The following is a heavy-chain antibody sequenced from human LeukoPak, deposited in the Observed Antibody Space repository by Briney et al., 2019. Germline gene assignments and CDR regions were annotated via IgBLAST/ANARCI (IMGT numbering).Heavy chain of an antibody. CDR3: ARVLLDYYDSSGYYPNED. CDR2: IYYSGST. V-gene: IGHV4-61*01. D-gene: IGHD3-22*01. Sequence: PSETLSLTCTVSGGSVSSGSYYWSWIRQPPGKGLEWIGYIYYSGSTNYNPSLKSRDTISVDTSKNQFSLKLSSVTAADTAVYYCARVLLDYYDSSGYYPNEDWGQGTLVTVSS. CDR1: GGSVSSGSYY. J-gene: IGHJ4*02.